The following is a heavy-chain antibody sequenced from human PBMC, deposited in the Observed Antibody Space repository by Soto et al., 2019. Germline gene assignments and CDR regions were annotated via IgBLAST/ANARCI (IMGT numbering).Heavy chain of an antibody. J-gene: IGHJ4*02. D-gene: IGHD3-22*01. CDR1: GDSVSGGDSY. V-gene: IGHV4-30-4*01. Sequence: QVQLQESGPGLVKPSQTLSLTCTVSGDSVSGGDSYWSWIRQPPGKALEWIGYTSFSGYTSYNPSLKSRVTISGDMCKSQFSLRLTSVTAADTAIYYCVRGGNPYHYATSGPGTFDKWGQGTLVSVSS. CDR2: TSFSGYT. CDR3: VRGGNPYHYATSGPGTFDK.